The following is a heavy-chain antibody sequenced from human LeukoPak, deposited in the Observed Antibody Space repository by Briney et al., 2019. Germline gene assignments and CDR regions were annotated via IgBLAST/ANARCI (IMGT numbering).Heavy chain of an antibody. CDR2: ISSSSSYL. CDR1: GFTFSSYS. D-gene: IGHD3-22*01. V-gene: IGHV3-21*01. CDR3: ARIRGDYYDSSGYYYYYYGMDV. Sequence: GGSLRLSCAASGFTFSSYSMNWVRQAPGKGLEWVSSISSSSSYLYYADSVKGRFTISRDNAKNSLYLQMNSLRAEDTAVYYCARIRGDYYDSSGYYYYYYGMDVWGQGTTVTVSS. J-gene: IGHJ6*02.